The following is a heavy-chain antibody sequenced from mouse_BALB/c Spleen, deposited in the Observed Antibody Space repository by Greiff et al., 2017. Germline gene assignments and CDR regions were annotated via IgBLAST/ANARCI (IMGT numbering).Heavy chain of an antibody. CDR3: ARDEDYDHYFDY. D-gene: IGHD2-4*01. CDR2: ISDGGSYT. V-gene: IGHV5-4*02. J-gene: IGHJ2*01. CDR1: GFPFRDYY. Sequence: EVQVVESGGGLVTPGGSLKLSCAASGFPFRDYYMYWVRQTPEKRLEWVATISDGGSYTYYPDSVTGRFTISRDNAKNNLYMQMSSLKSEDTAMYYCARDEDYDHYFDYWGQGTTRTVSS.